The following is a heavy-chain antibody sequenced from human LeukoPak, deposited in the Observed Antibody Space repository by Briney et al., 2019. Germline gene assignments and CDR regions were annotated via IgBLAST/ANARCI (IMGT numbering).Heavy chain of an antibody. CDR3: AMGVGAPEDLAVAADFDY. D-gene: IGHD6-19*01. CDR1: GDTFKNYA. CDR2: IIPIFGTA. J-gene: IGHJ4*02. Sequence: SVKVSCKASGDTFKNYAISWVRQAPGQGLEWMGGIIPIFGTANYAQKFQGRVTITADKSTSTAYMEFSSLRSEDTAVYYCAMGVGAPEDLAVAADFDYWGQGTLVTVSS. V-gene: IGHV1-69*06.